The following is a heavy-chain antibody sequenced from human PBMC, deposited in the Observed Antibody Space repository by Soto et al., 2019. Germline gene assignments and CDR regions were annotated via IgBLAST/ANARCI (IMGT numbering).Heavy chain of an antibody. Sequence: SVKVSCKASGGTFSSYAISWVRQAPGQGLEWMGGIIPIFGTANYAQKFQGRVTITADESTSTAYMELSSLRSEDTAVYYCAVGGRVVLMVYASAYYYYGMDVWGQGTTVTVSS. J-gene: IGHJ6*02. CDR1: GGTFSSYA. CDR2: IIPIFGTA. D-gene: IGHD2-8*01. V-gene: IGHV1-69*13. CDR3: AVGGRVVLMVYASAYYYYGMDV.